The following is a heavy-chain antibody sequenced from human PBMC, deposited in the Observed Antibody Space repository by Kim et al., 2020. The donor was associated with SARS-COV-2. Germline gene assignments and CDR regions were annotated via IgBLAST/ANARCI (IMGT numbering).Heavy chain of an antibody. Sequence: SVKVSCKASGGTFSSYAISWVRQAPGQGLEWMGGIIPIFGTANYAQKFQGRVTITADESTSTAYMELSSLRSEDTAVYYCARDGGLRFLEWLLPYYYYGMDVWGQGTTVTVSS. V-gene: IGHV1-69*13. CDR2: IIPIFGTA. D-gene: IGHD3-3*01. CDR3: ARDGGLRFLEWLLPYYYYGMDV. J-gene: IGHJ6*02. CDR1: GGTFSSYA.